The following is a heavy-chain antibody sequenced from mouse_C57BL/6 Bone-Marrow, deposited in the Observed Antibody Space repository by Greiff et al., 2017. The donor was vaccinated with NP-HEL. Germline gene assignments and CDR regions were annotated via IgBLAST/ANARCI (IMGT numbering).Heavy chain of an antibody. CDR3: AGFYYGSSYWYFDV. J-gene: IGHJ1*03. Sequence: VQLQQSGPGLVQPSQSLSITCTVSGFSLTSYGVHWVRQSPGKGLEWLGVIWSGGSTDYNAAFISRLSISKDNSKSQVFFKMNSLQADDTAIYYCAGFYYGSSYWYFDVWGTGTTVTVSS. CDR1: GFSLTSYG. D-gene: IGHD1-1*01. CDR2: IWSGGST. V-gene: IGHV2-2*01.